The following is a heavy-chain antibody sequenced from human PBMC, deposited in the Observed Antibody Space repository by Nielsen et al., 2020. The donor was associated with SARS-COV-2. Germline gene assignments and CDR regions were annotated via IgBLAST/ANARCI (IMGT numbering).Heavy chain of an antibody. CDR2: IGVSGGGT. V-gene: IGHV3-23*01. CDR1: GFTFSNFA. J-gene: IGHJ3*01. CDR3: ATWGTYGDLDAFHF. Sequence: GGSLRLSCAASGFTFSNFAMNWVRQAPGKGLEWVSTIGVSGGGTYYADSLKGRFTISRDNSKNTLYLQMNSLRAEDTAVYYCATWGTYGDLDAFHFWGQGTMVTVSS. D-gene: IGHD4-17*01.